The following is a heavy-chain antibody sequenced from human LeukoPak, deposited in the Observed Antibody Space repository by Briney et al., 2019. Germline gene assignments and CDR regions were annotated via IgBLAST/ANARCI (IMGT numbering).Heavy chain of an antibody. Sequence: SETLSLTCSVFGGSVSSSSYYWSWIRQSPGKGLEWIGCIYYSGSTNYNPSLRGRVAMSIDTLKNHFSLRLISVTAADTAIYYCARAPGIVGTTPFGNYWGRGTLVTVSS. CDR1: GGSVSSSSYY. V-gene: IGHV4-61*03. CDR2: IYYSGST. J-gene: IGHJ4*02. D-gene: IGHD1-26*01. CDR3: ARAPGIVGTTPFGNY.